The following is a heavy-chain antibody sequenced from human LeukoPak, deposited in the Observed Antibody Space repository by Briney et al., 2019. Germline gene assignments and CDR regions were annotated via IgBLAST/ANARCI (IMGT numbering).Heavy chain of an antibody. D-gene: IGHD2-15*01. V-gene: IGHV3-30*18. J-gene: IGHJ4*02. CDR3: AKDLKRYCSGGSCYSFDY. CDR2: ISYDGSNK. CDR1: TFTFSSHG. Sequence: GGSLRLSCAASTFTFSSHGMHWVRQAPGKGLEWVAVISYDGSNKYFADSVKGRFTISRDNSKNTLYLQMNSLRAEDTAVYYCAKDLKRYCSGGSCYSFDYWGQGTLVTVSS.